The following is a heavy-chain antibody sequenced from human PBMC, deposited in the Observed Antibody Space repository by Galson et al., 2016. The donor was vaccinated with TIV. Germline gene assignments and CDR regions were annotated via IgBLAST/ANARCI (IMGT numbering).Heavy chain of an antibody. CDR1: GDSVSSNSA. CDR3: AKGAKDHVYHGMDV. CDR2: TYYRSKWYN. V-gene: IGHV6-1*01. Sequence: CAISGDSVSSNSAWNWIRQSPSRGLEWLGRTYYRSKWYNDYALSVKSRITINPDTSKNQFPLQLNSMTPEDTAVYYCAKGAKDHVYHGMDVWGQGPTVSVSS. D-gene: IGHD1-14*01. J-gene: IGHJ6*02.